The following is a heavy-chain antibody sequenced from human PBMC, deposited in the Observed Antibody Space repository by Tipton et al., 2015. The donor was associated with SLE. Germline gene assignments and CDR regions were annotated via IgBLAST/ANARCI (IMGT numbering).Heavy chain of an antibody. CDR1: GFTFSSYS. J-gene: IGHJ4*02. CDR3: ARAKEGYFDD. Sequence: GSLRLSCAASGFTFSSYSMNWVRQAPGKGLEWVSYISSSSSYTNYADSVKGRFTISRDNSKNTLYLQMNILRAEDTAVYYCARAKEGYFDDWGQGTLVTVSS. V-gene: IGHV3-21*05. CDR2: ISSSSSYT.